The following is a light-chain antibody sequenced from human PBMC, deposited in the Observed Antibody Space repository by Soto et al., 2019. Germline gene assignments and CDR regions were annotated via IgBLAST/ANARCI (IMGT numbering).Light chain of an antibody. V-gene: IGLV2-14*01. CDR1: SSDVGGYNY. CDR2: EVS. CDR3: TSYTSSSTLSV. Sequence: QSVLTQPASVSGAPGQAITISCTGTSSDVGGYNYGSWYQQRPGKAPKLMIYEVSNWPSGVSHRFSGSKSGNPASLTIYGLQAEDEDDYYCTSYTSSSTLSVFGTGPKVTV. J-gene: IGLJ1*01.